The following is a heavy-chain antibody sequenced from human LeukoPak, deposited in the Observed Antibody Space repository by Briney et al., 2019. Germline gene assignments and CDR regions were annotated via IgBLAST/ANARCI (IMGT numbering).Heavy chain of an antibody. J-gene: IGHJ4*02. D-gene: IGHD3-10*01. CDR1: GGSISSGDYY. Sequence: SETLSLTCTVSGGSISSGDYYWSWIRQPPGKGLEWIGYIYYSGSTYYNPSLKSRVTISVDTSKNQFSLKLSSVTAADTAVYYCARAYYYGSGSYGLDYWGQGTLVTVSS. CDR3: ARAYYYGSGSYGLDY. CDR2: IYYSGST. V-gene: IGHV4-30-4*08.